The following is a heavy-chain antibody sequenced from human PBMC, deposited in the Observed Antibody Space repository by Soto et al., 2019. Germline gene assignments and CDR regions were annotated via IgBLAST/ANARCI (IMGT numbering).Heavy chain of an antibody. CDR1: GYTFTSYA. J-gene: IGHJ4*02. CDR3: VRSYSSSSDFDY. V-gene: IGHV1-3*01. CDR2: INAGNGNT. D-gene: IGHD6-6*01. Sequence: ASVKVSCKASGYTFTSYAMHWVRQAPGQRLEWMGWINAGNGNTKYSQKFQGRVTITRDTSASTAYMELSSLRSEDTAVYYCVRSYSSSSDFDYWGQGTLVTVSS.